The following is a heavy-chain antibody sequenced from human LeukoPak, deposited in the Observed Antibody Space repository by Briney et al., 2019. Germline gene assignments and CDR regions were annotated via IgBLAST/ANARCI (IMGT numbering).Heavy chain of an antibody. D-gene: IGHD6-13*01. J-gene: IGHJ6*03. Sequence: SETLSLTCTVSGGSISSYYWSWIRQPAGKGLEWIGRIYTSGSTNYNPSLKSRVTMSVDTSKNQFSLKLSSVTAADTAVYYCARVGYSSPFFLYYMDVWGKGTTVTVSS. CDR1: GGSISSYY. V-gene: IGHV4-4*07. CDR3: ARVGYSSPFFLYYMDV. CDR2: IYTSGST.